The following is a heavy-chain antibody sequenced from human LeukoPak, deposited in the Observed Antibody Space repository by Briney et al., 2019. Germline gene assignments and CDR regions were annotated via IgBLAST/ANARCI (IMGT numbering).Heavy chain of an antibody. CDR1: GGSISSSRYY. D-gene: IGHD5-18*01. V-gene: IGHV4-61*05. J-gene: IGHJ6*02. Sequence: PSETLSLTCTVSGGSISSSRYYWGWIRQPPGKGLEWIGYIYYSGSTNYNPSLKSRVTISVDTSKNQFSLKLSSVTAADTAVYYCARASGYSYGQDYYYYFGMDVWGQGTTVTVSS. CDR3: ARASGYSYGQDYYYYFGMDV. CDR2: IYYSGST.